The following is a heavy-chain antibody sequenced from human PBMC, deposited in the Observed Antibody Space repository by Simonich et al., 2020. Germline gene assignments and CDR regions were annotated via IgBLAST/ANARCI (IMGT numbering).Heavy chain of an antibody. D-gene: IGHD5-12*01. CDR2: IYYSGST. J-gene: IGHJ4*02. CDR3: ARHDRWLQFYFDY. V-gene: IGHV4-59*08. CDR1: GGSISSYY. Sequence: QVQLQESGPGLVKPSETLSLTCTVSGGSISSYYWSWIRQPPGKGQEWIGYIYYSGSTHYTPSLKRRVTISVDTSKNQFSLKLSSVTAADTAVYYCARHDRWLQFYFDYWGQGTLVTVSS.